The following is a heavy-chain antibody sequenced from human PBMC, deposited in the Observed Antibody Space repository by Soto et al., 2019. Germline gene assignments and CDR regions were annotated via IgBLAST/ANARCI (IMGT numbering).Heavy chain of an antibody. CDR3: ARQPPGGDDSFDV. CDR2: FYYSGTT. J-gene: IGHJ3*01. Sequence: QVQLQESGPGLVKPLETLSLTCAVSGGSISNYYWSWIRQTPGKRLEWIGYFYYSGTTKYNPSLKRRVTISEDPSKNQFSLELTSVTAADTAVYYCARQPPGGDDSFDVWGQGTMVTVSS. D-gene: IGHD3-16*01. V-gene: IGHV4-59*08. CDR1: GGSISNYY.